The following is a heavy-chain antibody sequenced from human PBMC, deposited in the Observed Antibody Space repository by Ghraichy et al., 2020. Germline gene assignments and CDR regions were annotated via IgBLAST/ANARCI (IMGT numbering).Heavy chain of an antibody. CDR1: GGSFSGYY. J-gene: IGHJ4*02. CDR3: ARGGGIRITMVTKAYFDY. Sequence: SETLSLTCAVYGGSFSGYYWSWIRQPPGKGLEWIGEINHSGSTNYNPSLKSRVTISVDTSKNQFSLKLSSVTAADTAVYYCARGGGIRITMVTKAYFDYWGQGTLVTVSS. CDR2: INHSGST. D-gene: IGHD3-10*01. V-gene: IGHV4-34*01.